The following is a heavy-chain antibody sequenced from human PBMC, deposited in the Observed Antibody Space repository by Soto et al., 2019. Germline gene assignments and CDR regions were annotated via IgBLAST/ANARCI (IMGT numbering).Heavy chain of an antibody. Sequence: AVKVSCKASGGTFSSYAISWVRPAPGQGLEWMGGIIPTFGTANYAQKFQGRVTITADKSTSTAYMELSSLGSEDTAVYYCARDLTIWSDDSGYDVIDDWGQGTLVTVSS. D-gene: IGHD5-12*01. J-gene: IGHJ4*02. CDR2: IIPTFGTA. CDR1: GGTFSSYA. V-gene: IGHV1-69*06. CDR3: ARDLTIWSDDSGYDVIDD.